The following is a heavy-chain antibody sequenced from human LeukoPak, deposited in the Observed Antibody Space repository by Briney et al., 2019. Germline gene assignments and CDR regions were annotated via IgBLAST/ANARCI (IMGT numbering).Heavy chain of an antibody. V-gene: IGHV4-59*01. Sequence: SETLSLTCTVSGGSISSYYWSWIRQPPGKGLEWIGYIYYSGSTNYNPSLKSRVTISVDTSKNQFSLKLSSVTAADTAVYYCARQDSSGYYYFDYWGQGTLVTVSS. CDR1: GGSISSYY. J-gene: IGHJ4*02. CDR3: ARQDSSGYYYFDY. D-gene: IGHD3-22*01. CDR2: IYYSGST.